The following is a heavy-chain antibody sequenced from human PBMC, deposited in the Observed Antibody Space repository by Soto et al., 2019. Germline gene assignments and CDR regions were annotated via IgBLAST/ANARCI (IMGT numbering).Heavy chain of an antibody. D-gene: IGHD1-1*01. J-gene: IGHJ5*02. CDR1: GGSISSYY. V-gene: IGHV4-59*01. CDR2: IYYSGST. Sequence: PSETLSLTCTVSGGSISSYYWSWIRQPPGKGLEWIGYIYYSGSTNYNPSLKSRVTISVDTSKNQFSLKLSSVTAADTAVYYCARGTGLERWGDLFHPSGPGTMLTV. CDR3: ARGTGLERWGDLFHP.